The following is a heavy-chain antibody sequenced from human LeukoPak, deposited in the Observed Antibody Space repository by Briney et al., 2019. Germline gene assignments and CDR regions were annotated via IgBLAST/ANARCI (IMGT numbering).Heavy chain of an antibody. Sequence: SETLSLTCTVSGGSINSYYWSWIRQPAVKGLEWIGRIYTSGITNYNPSLKSRVTMSVDTSKNQFSLKLNSVTAADTAVYYCARDSMHSAYGDEYWGQGTLVTVSS. CDR2: IYTSGIT. CDR3: ARDSMHSAYGDEY. D-gene: IGHD1-26*01. CDR1: GGSINSYY. V-gene: IGHV4-4*07. J-gene: IGHJ4*02.